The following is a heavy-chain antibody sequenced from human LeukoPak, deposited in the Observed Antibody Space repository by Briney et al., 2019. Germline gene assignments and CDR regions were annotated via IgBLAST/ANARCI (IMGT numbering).Heavy chain of an antibody. J-gene: IGHJ4*02. CDR3: ARDGYSGNDGL. D-gene: IGHD5-12*01. CDR1: GGSISSHY. V-gene: IGHV4-59*11. Sequence: SETLSLTCTVSGGSISSHYWSWIRQSPGKGLEWIGYIYYSVSTNYNPSLKSRVTISVDTSKNQFSLKLSSVTAADTAVYFCARDGYSGNDGLWGQGTLVTVSS. CDR2: IYYSVST.